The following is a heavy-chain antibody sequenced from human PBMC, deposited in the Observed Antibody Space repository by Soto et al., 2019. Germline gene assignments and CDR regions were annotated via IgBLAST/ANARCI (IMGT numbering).Heavy chain of an antibody. J-gene: IGHJ6*02. CDR3: ARIRNYYDSSGYQYYYYGMDV. Sequence: SGPTLVNPTQTLTLTCTFSGFSLSTSGMCVSWIRQPPGKALEWLALIDWDDDKYYSTSLKTRLTISKDISKNQVVLTMTNMDPVDTATYYCARIRNYYDSSGYQYYYYGMDVWGQGTTVTVSS. D-gene: IGHD3-22*01. CDR1: GFSLSTSGMC. V-gene: IGHV2-70*01. CDR2: IDWDDDK.